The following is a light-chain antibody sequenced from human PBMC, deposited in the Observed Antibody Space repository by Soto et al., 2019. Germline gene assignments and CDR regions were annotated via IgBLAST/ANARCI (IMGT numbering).Light chain of an antibody. V-gene: IGLV1-40*01. Sequence: QSVLTQPPSISGAPGQRVTISCTGASSNVGPGDAVHWYQHIPGTAPNLLIYADNSRPSGVPDRFSASKSGTSASLAITGLQAEEAADYYGQSFDNGLRAYVFGTGTKLTVL. CDR3: QSFDNGLRAYV. CDR2: ADN. CDR1: SSNVGPGDA. J-gene: IGLJ1*01.